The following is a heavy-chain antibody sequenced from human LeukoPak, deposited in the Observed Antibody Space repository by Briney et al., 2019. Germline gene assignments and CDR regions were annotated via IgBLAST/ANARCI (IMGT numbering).Heavy chain of an antibody. D-gene: IGHD3-3*01. CDR2: INPNSGGT. J-gene: IGHJ4*02. CDR3: ARGLRFLEWLSWGKFDY. Sequence: GASVKVSGKASEYTFTGYYMHWVRQAPGQGLEWMGRINPNSGGTNYAQKFQGRVTMTRDTSISTAYMELSRLRSDDTAVYYCARGLRFLEWLSWGKFDYWGQGTLVTVSS. V-gene: IGHV1-2*06. CDR1: EYTFTGYY.